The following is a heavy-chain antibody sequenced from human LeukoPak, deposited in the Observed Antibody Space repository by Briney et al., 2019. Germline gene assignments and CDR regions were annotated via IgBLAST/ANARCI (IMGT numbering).Heavy chain of an antibody. Sequence: PGGSLRLSCEASGFFFSSYCMRWVRQAPGKGLEWLAVISGDGTNKYYAESVKGRFTISRDNSKTTVLVQLNSLRVEDTAVYYCARCRENDFWSGSPVDHWGQGTLVTVSS. D-gene: IGHD3-3*01. CDR3: ARCRENDFWSGSPVDH. V-gene: IGHV3-30-3*01. J-gene: IGHJ4*02. CDR2: ISGDGTNK. CDR1: GFFFSSYC.